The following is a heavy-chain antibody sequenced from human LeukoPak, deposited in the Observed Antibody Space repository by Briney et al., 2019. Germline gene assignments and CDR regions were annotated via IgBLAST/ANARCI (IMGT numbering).Heavy chain of an antibody. Sequence: GGSLRLSCSASEFTFSFYAMHWVRQAPGKGLEYVSGISGNGGSTYYANSVKGRFTISRDNSKNTLYLQMGSLRAEDMAVYYCARDQWGPHDAFDIWGQGTMVTVSS. CDR3: ARDQWGPHDAFDI. D-gene: IGHD1-26*01. V-gene: IGHV3-64*01. CDR1: EFTFSFYA. CDR2: ISGNGGST. J-gene: IGHJ3*02.